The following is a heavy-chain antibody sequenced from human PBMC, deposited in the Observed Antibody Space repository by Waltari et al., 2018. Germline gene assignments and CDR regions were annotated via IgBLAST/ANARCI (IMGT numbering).Heavy chain of an antibody. CDR3: ARSAWFDN. J-gene: IGHJ4*02. Sequence: SGSGYIYYADSVKGRFTISRDNVKNSLYLQMNSLSAEDTAVYYCARSAWFDNWGQGTLVTVSS. V-gene: IGHV3-21*01. CDR2: SGSGYI.